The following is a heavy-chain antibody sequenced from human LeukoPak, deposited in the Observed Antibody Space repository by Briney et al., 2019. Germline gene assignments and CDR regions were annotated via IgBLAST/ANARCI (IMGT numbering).Heavy chain of an antibody. V-gene: IGHV3-9*01. CDR2: ISWNSGSI. CDR1: GFTFDDYA. Sequence: GRSLRLSCAASGFTFDDYAMHWVRQAPGKGLEWVSGISWNSGSIGYADSVKGRFTISRDNAKNSLYLQMNSLRAEDTALYYCAQDIARGYDFWSGYAGEFDYWGQGTLVTVSS. CDR3: AQDIARGYDFWSGYAGEFDY. J-gene: IGHJ4*02. D-gene: IGHD3-3*01.